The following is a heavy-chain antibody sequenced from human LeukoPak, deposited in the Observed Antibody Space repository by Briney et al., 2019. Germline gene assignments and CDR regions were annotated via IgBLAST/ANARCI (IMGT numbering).Heavy chain of an antibody. D-gene: IGHD5/OR15-5a*01. Sequence: EAGGSLRLSCAASGFTFSSYAMSWVRQAPGKGLEWVSAISGSGGSTYYADSVKGRFTISRDNSKNTLYLQMNSLRAEDTAVYYCAKDLYLFYTRGYFDYWGQGTLVTVSS. CDR3: AKDLYLFYTRGYFDY. V-gene: IGHV3-23*01. J-gene: IGHJ4*02. CDR2: ISGSGGST. CDR1: GFTFSSYA.